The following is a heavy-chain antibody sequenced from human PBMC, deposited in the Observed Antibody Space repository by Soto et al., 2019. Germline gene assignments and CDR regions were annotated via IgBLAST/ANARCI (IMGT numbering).Heavy chain of an antibody. D-gene: IGHD1-26*01. V-gene: IGHV1-69*06. CDR1: GDTFTSFT. CDR3: AALTTLQGVGYGTPRYSGIDV. Sequence: QVQLVQSGAEVKKPGSSVRVSCKASGDTFTSFTISWVRQAPGQGLEWMGGIIPLFGTPNYAQKFQGRVTISADKSTSTGCTEVSSLIAEDTAVYDCAALTTLQGVGYGTPRYSGIDVWGLVTTVTVPS. J-gene: IGHJ6*01. CDR2: IIPLFGTP.